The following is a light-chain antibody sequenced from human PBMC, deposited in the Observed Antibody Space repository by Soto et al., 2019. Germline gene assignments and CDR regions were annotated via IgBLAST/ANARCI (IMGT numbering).Light chain of an antibody. CDR3: QQYESSPPSYT. CDR2: DTS. Sequence: VMTQSPATLSVSPGDRATLSCRASESVGRNLAWYQQKPGQAPRLLIYDTSTRATDIPARFSGSGSGTDFTLTISRLEPEDFAVYYCQQYESSPPSYTFGQGTKLEIK. CDR1: ESVGRN. V-gene: IGKV3-15*01. J-gene: IGKJ2*01.